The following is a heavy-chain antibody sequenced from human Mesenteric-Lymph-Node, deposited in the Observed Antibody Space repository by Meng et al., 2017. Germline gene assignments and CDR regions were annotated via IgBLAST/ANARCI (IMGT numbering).Heavy chain of an antibody. J-gene: IGHJ4*02. CDR2: IYWNDDM. V-gene: IGHV2-5*01. CDR1: GFSLSTSGVG. CDR3: AQLDKLQYFDWLPEPFDY. D-gene: IGHD3-9*01. Sequence: SGPTLVTPTQALTLTCTFSGFSLSTSGVGVGWIRQPPGKALEWLALIYWNDDMRYSPSLKSRLTITKDTSKNPVVLTMTNMDPVDTATYYCAQLDKLQYFDWLPEPFDYWGQGTLVTVSS.